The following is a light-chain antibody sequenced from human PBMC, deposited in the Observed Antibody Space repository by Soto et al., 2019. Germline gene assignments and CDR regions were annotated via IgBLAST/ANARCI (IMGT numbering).Light chain of an antibody. CDR2: GAS. Sequence: EMVLTQSPGALSLSPGERATLSCGASQSVSSSYLAWYQQKPGQAPRLLIYGASTRATGIPDRFSGSGSGTDLTLTISRLEPEDFAVYYCQQYGSSPRTFGQGTKVEIK. CDR3: QQYGSSPRT. J-gene: IGKJ1*01. CDR1: QSVSSSY. V-gene: IGKV3-20*01.